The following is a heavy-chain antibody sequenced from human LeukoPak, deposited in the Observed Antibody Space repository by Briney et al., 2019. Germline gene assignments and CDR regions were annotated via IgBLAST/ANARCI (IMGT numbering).Heavy chain of an antibody. CDR2: TYYRSKWYY. CDR1: GDSVSGSNGA. J-gene: IGHJ4*01. D-gene: IGHD3-22*01. CDR3: AREPYYYDHTGFHPRYLDS. Sequence: SQTLSLTFVISGDSVSGSNGAWNWSRQSPSRGLEWLGRTYYRSKWYYAYAVSVKSRITINPDTSKNQFSLQLNSVTPEDTAVYYCAREPYYYDHTGFHPRYLDSWGQQRWSPSPQ. V-gene: IGHV6-1*01.